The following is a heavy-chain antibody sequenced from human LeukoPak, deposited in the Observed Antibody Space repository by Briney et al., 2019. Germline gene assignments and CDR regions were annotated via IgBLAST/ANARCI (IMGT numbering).Heavy chain of an antibody. Sequence: SVKVSCKASGGTFSSYAISWVRQAPGQGLEWMGGISPIFGTANYAQKFQGRVTITADESTSTAYMELSSLRSEDTAVYYCATVFVGATWWFDPWGQGTLVTVSS. J-gene: IGHJ5*02. CDR3: ATVFVGATWWFDP. CDR2: ISPIFGTA. CDR1: GGTFSSYA. V-gene: IGHV1-69*13. D-gene: IGHD3-10*02.